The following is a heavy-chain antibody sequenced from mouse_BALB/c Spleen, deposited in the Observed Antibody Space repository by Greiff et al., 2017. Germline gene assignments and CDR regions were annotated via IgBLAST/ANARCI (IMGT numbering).Heavy chain of an antibody. V-gene: IGHV1-18*01. CDR3: ARSIITTVVRDYAMDY. CDR2: INPYNGGT. CDR1: GYSFTGYT. D-gene: IGHD1-1*01. Sequence: EVKLEESGPELVKPGASMKISCKASGYSFTGYTMNWVKQSHGKNLEWIGLINPYNGGTSYNQKFKGKATLTVDKSSSTAYMELLSLTSEDSAVYYCARSIITTVVRDYAMDYWGQGTSVTVSS. J-gene: IGHJ4*01.